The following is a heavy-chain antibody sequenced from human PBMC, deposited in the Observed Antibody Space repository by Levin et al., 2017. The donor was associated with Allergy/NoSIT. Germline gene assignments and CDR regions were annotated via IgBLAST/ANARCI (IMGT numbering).Heavy chain of an antibody. J-gene: IGHJ2*01. D-gene: IGHD3-22*01. CDR2: INPNSGDT. V-gene: IGHV1-2*02. CDR3: ASSIVNTSVINTWYFDL. CDR1: GYIFTGYF. Sequence: ASVKVSCKASGYIFTGYFVHWVRQAPGQGLEWMGWINPNSGDTEYAQKFQGRITMTRDTSINTAYLDLSRLRSDDTALYYCASSIVNTSVINTWYFDLWGRGTLVSVSS.